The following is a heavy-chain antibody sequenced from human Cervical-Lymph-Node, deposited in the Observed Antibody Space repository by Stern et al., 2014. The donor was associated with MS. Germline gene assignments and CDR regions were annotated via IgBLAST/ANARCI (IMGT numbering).Heavy chain of an antibody. Sequence: QVQLVQSGSELKKPGASVKVSCKASGYSFTNYAINWVRQAPGQRLEWMGWINTNTGPPTYAQGYTGRFVLSLDTSVSTAYLQISSLKAEDTAVYYCARGGASWLYGMDVWGQGTTVTVSS. V-gene: IGHV7-4-1*02. CDR3: ARGGASWLYGMDV. CDR2: INTNTGPP. CDR1: GYSFTNYA. J-gene: IGHJ6*02. D-gene: IGHD5-12*01.